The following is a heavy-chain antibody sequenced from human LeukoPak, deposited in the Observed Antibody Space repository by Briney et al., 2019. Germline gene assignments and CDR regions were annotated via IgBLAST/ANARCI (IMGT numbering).Heavy chain of an antibody. CDR1: GGSISSGSYY. J-gene: IGHJ6*02. Sequence: PSETLSLTCTVSGGSISSGSYYWRWLRPPGGKGLEWIGRIYTSGSTNYNPSLKSRVTISVDTSKNQFSLKLSSVTAADTTVYYCARVAPMGITVIVVVVPPYGMDVWGQGTTVTVSS. D-gene: IGHD3-22*01. CDR2: IYTSGST. CDR3: ARVAPMGITVIVVVVPPYGMDV. V-gene: IGHV4-61*02.